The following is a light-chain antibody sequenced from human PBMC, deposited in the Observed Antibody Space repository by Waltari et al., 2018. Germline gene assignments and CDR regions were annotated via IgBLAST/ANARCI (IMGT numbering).Light chain of an antibody. CDR2: LGS. CDR1: QSLLHSKGYNY. CDR3: MQARQTPRT. Sequence: DIVMTQSPLSLPVTPGEPASISCRSSQSLLHSKGYNYLDWYLQKPGQSPQLLIYLGSNRAAGVPDRFSGSGSGTDFTLKISRVEAEDVGVYYCMQARQTPRTFGQGTKVEIK. V-gene: IGKV2-28*01. J-gene: IGKJ1*01.